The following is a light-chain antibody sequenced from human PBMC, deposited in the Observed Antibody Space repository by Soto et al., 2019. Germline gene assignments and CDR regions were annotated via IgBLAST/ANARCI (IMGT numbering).Light chain of an antibody. Sequence: EIVMTQSPATLSVSPGERATLSCRASQSVSSSYLAWYQQKPVQAPRLLIYGASSRATGIPDRFSGSGSGTDFNLTISRLEPEDFAVYYCQQYGSSSTFGQGTKVDI. CDR3: QQYGSSST. CDR2: GAS. V-gene: IGKV3-20*01. CDR1: QSVSSSY. J-gene: IGKJ1*01.